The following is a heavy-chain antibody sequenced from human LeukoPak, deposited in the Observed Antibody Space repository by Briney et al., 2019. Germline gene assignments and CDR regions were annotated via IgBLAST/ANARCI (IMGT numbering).Heavy chain of an antibody. Sequence: SETLSLTCTVSGDSISDFYFTWVRQPAGKGLEWIGRINASGTTRFNPSFKSRVTTSLDTSKNQVSLKLTSVTAADTAVYFCARGLSAAYDYNWFDPWGQGTLVTVSS. CDR3: ARGLSAAYDYNWFDP. J-gene: IGHJ5*02. V-gene: IGHV4-4*07. D-gene: IGHD5-12*01. CDR2: INASGTT. CDR1: GDSISDFY.